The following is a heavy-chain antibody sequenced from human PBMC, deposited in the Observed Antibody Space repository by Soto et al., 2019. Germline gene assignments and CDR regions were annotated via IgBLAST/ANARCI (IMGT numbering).Heavy chain of an antibody. V-gene: IGHV1-69*12. CDR2: IVPMFGTT. CDR3: ARVEAVAGLYNFHGLDV. D-gene: IGHD6-19*01. J-gene: IGHJ6*02. CDR1: GGTFSNYA. Sequence: QVQLVQSGAEVKKPGSSVTVSCKVSGGTFSNYAIDWVRLAPGHGLEWMGGIVPMFGTTYYTQKFQGRAKIIADDSTTTAYLEMSSLRSEDTAIYYCARVEAVAGLYNFHGLDVWGQGTAVTVSS.